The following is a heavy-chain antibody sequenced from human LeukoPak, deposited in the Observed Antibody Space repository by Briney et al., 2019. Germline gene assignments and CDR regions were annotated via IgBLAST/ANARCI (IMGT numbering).Heavy chain of an antibody. CDR2: MNPNSGNT. D-gene: IGHD1-1*01. V-gene: IGHV1-8*03. Sequence: EASVKVSCKASGYTFTKYDINWVRQATGQGLEWMGWMNPNSGNTGFARKFQGRVTITRNTSISTVYMELSSLRSEDTAVYYCAKSPPWGATTDWGQGTLVTVSS. J-gene: IGHJ4*02. CDR3: AKSPPWGATTD. CDR1: GYTFTKYD.